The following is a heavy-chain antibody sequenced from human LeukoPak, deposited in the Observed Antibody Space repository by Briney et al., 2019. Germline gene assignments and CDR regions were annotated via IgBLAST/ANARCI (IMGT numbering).Heavy chain of an antibody. D-gene: IGHD4-11*01. Sequence: GGSLRLSCAASGFTFSSYGMHWVRQAPGKGLEWVAFIRYDGSNKYYADSVKGRFTISRDNSKNTLYLQMNSLRAEDTAVYYCPARGYSDYGDAFDIWGQGTMVTVSS. CDR3: PARGYSDYGDAFDI. CDR2: IRYDGSNK. J-gene: IGHJ3*02. CDR1: GFTFSSYG. V-gene: IGHV3-30*02.